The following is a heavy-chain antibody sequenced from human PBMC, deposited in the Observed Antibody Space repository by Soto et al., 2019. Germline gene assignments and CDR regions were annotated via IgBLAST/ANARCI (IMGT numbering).Heavy chain of an antibody. V-gene: IGHV3-7*05. CDR1: GFTSNSYW. D-gene: IGHD3-16*02. J-gene: IGHJ4*02. Sequence: EVQLVESGGGLVQPGESLRLSCAASGFTSNSYWMRWVRQAPGTGLKWLARIKEGGSQQFYADSVKGRFTISRDNDKNSLYLHMNNMRPEDTAMYYFVRDADRRSDCWGKGTLVSVSS. CDR2: IKEGGSQQ. CDR3: VRDADRRSDC.